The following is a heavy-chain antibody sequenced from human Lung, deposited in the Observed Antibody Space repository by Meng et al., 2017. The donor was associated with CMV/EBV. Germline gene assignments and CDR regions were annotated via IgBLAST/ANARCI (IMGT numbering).Heavy chain of an antibody. J-gene: IGHJ4*02. CDR3: AKVDSGSWYRGFFDY. CDR1: GFTFSNFA. Sequence: SLKISCAASGFTFSNFAMSWVRQAPGKGLEWVSPITASGGSTYYADSVKGRFTISRDNSKNTLYLQMNRLRAEDTAVYYCAKVDSGSWYRGFFDYWGQGXLVTVSS. V-gene: IGHV3-23*01. CDR2: ITASGGST. D-gene: IGHD6-13*01.